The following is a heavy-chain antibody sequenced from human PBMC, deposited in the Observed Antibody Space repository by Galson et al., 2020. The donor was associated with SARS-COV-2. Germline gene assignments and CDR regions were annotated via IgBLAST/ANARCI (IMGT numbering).Heavy chain of an antibody. CDR1: GFTFNNYA. D-gene: IGHD3-10*01. CDR3: AKRKEVFWLGEVNRGLDG. J-gene: IGHJ6*02. Sequence: GGSLRLSCAASGFTFNNYAMHWVRQALGKGLEWVALISHEGSIKYYADSVKGRFTISRDSSKNTLYLQMNSLSAGDTAVYYCAKRKEVFWLGEVNRGLDGWGRGTTVTVS. V-gene: IGHV3-30*18. CDR2: ISHEGSIK.